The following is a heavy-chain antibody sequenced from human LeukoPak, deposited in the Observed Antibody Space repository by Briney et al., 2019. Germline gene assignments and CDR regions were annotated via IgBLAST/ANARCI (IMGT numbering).Heavy chain of an antibody. Sequence: SETLSLTCTVSGGSISSYYWSWIRQPPGKGLEWIGYIYHSGSTYYNPSLKSRVTISVDRSKNQFSLKLSSVTAADTAVYYCAREGTGSGYPQAPFDYWGQGTLVTVSS. V-gene: IGHV4-59*12. CDR1: GGSISSYY. D-gene: IGHD3-3*01. CDR3: AREGTGSGYPQAPFDY. CDR2: IYHSGST. J-gene: IGHJ4*02.